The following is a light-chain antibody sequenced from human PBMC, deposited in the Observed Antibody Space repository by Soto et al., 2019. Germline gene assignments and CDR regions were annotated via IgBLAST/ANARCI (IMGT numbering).Light chain of an antibody. J-gene: IGKJ2*03. V-gene: IGKV1-39*01. Sequence: DIQMTQSPSSVSASIGDTVIITCRASEDINVYLNWYQHKPGEVTKLLIYSASTLHSGVPSRFTGSGSETDFTLTIRGLQPEDFATYYCQHCYVAPYSFGQGTKVEI. CDR1: EDINVY. CDR3: QHCYVAPYS. CDR2: SAS.